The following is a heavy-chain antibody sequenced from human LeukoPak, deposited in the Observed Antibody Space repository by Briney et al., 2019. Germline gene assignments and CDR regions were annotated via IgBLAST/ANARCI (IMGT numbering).Heavy chain of an antibody. D-gene: IGHD1-26*01. CDR2: SYYSGNT. V-gene: IGHV4-39*01. Sequence: SETLSLTCSVSGGSISSSGYYWGWIRQPPGKGLEWIGSSYYSGNTYYNPSLKSRVIISVDTSKNQFSLKLSSVTAADTAVYYCARGGSYYYVDYWGQGTLVTVSS. CDR1: GGSISSSGYY. J-gene: IGHJ4*02. CDR3: ARGGSYYYVDY.